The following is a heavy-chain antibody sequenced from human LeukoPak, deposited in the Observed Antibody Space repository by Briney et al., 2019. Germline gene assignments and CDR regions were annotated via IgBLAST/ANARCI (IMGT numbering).Heavy chain of an antibody. Sequence: SETLFLTCAVYGGSFSGYYWSWIRQPPGKGLEWIGEINHSGSTNYNPSLKSRVTISVDTSKNQFSLKLSSVTAADTAVYYCARGAVSGGSGYDYWGQGTLVTVSS. CDR1: GGSFSGYY. D-gene: IGHD3-10*01. CDR2: INHSGST. J-gene: IGHJ4*02. CDR3: ARGAVSGGSGYDY. V-gene: IGHV4-34*01.